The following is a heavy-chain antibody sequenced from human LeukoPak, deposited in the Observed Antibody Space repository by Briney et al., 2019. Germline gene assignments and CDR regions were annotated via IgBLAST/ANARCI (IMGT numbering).Heavy chain of an antibody. CDR2: INDSGST. V-gene: IGHV4-34*01. Sequence: PSETLSLTCAVYGGSFSGYDWSWLRQPPGKGLEWIGEINDSGSTNYNPSLKSRVTISVDTSMNQFSLKLSSATAADTAEYYCARGLWFGESRPYYYDYWGQGNLVTVST. CDR3: ARGLWFGESRPYYYDY. J-gene: IGHJ4*02. D-gene: IGHD3-10*01. CDR1: GGSFSGYD.